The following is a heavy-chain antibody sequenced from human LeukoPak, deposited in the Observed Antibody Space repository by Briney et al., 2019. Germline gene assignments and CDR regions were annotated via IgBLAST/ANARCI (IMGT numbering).Heavy chain of an antibody. CDR3: ATDRALFDL. J-gene: IGHJ5*02. D-gene: IGHD3-10*01. CDR1: GITFSTAW. V-gene: IGHV3-15*01. Sequence: GGSLRLSCAASGITFSTAWMSWFRQAPGKGLEWVGRIKSKIGGATADYAAPVKDRFTISRDDSKNTLYLQMNSLKTEDTAVYYCATDRALFDLWGQGTLVTVSS. CDR2: IKSKIGGATA.